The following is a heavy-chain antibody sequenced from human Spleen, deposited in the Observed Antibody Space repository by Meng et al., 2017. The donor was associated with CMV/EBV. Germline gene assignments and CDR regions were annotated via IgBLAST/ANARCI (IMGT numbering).Heavy chain of an antibody. CDR2: INPITGTS. CDR3: GKSGSHCGDDCYLINH. CDR1: GDKLISYYA. Sequence: SVKVSCKASGDKLISYYAVSWVRQAPGQGLEWMAGINPITGTSRYAQKFQGRVTITTDESSRTAYMELTRLKSDDTAVYYCGKSGSHCGDDCYLINHWGQGTLVTVSS. V-gene: IGHV1-69*05. D-gene: IGHD2-21*01. J-gene: IGHJ5*02.